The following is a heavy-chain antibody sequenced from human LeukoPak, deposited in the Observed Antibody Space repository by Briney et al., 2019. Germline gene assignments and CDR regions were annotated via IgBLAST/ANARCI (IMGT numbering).Heavy chain of an antibody. V-gene: IGHV4-34*01. CDR3: AGPGAGDLDY. CDR1: GGSFGVYY. J-gene: IGHJ4*02. CDR2: INHSGST. Sequence: SETLSLTCAVYGGSFGVYYWSWVRQPPGKGLGWIGEINHSGSTNYNPSLKSRVTISVDTSKNHFSLKLSSVTAADTAVYYCAGPGAGDLDYWGQGSLVTVSS. D-gene: IGHD3-10*01.